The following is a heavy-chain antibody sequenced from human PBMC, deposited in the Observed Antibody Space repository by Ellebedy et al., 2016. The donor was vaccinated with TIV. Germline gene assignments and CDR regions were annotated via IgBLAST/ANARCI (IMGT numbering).Heavy chain of an antibody. V-gene: IGHV4-59*01. J-gene: IGHJ5*02. CDR1: GGSTSTYY. Sequence: MPSETLSLTCPVSGGSTSTYYRTWIRQPPGKGLEWIGNFYYSGSPNYNPSLKSPVTISLDTSKKQFSLKMASVTAADTAVYYCARGFLSKWLDPWGRGILVTVAS. CDR3: ARGFLSKWLDP. CDR2: FYYSGSP.